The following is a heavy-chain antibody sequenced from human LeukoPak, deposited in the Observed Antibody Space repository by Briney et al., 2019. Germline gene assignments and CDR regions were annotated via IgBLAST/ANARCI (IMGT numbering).Heavy chain of an antibody. V-gene: IGHV4-34*01. J-gene: IGHJ4*02. CDR2: INHSGST. D-gene: IGHD6-19*01. Sequence: SETLSLTCAVYGGSFSGYYWSWIRRPPGKGLEWIGEINHSGSTNYNPSLKIRVTISVDASKNQFSLKLSSVTAADTAVYYCARRFSSGWYQNFDYWGQGTLVTVSS. CDR1: GGSFSGYY. CDR3: ARRFSSGWYQNFDY.